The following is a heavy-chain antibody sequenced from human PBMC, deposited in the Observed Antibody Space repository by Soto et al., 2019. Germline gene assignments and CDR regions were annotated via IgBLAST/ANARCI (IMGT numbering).Heavy chain of an antibody. D-gene: IGHD3-3*01. CDR2: INPSGGST. Sequence: ASVKVSCKASGYTFTSYYMHWVRQAPGQGLEWMGIINPSGGSTSYAQKFQGRVTMTRDTSTSTVYMELSSLRSEDTAVYYCASNQRITIFGVVIIPYDGVDVWGQGTTVTVLL. CDR3: ASNQRITIFGVVIIPYDGVDV. J-gene: IGHJ6*02. V-gene: IGHV1-46*01. CDR1: GYTFTSYY.